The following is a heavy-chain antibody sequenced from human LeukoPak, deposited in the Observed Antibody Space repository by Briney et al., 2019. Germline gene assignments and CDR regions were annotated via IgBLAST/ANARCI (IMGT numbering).Heavy chain of an antibody. CDR1: GFIFSDYV. CDR2: ISGSGITT. Sequence: GGSLRLACAASGFIFSDYVMSWVRQAPGKGLEWVSSISGSGITTYYADSVKGRFTISRDNSKNTLYLKMNSLRAEDTAVYYCAKGHGWEASYYYYYMDVWGKGTTVTISS. D-gene: IGHD1-26*01. V-gene: IGHV3-23*01. J-gene: IGHJ6*03. CDR3: AKGHGWEASYYYYYMDV.